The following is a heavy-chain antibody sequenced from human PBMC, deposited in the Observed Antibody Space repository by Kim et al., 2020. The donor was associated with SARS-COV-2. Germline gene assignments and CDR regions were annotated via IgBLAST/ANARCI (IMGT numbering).Heavy chain of an antibody. CDR3: VRVKYGSGSSLES. Sequence: GGSLRLSCAASGFIFSAHWMHWVRQAPGKGLVWVSRIVSDGSSSTYADSVKGRFTISRDNGKNMVYLQMNSLRAEDTAVYYCVRVKYGSGSSLESWGQGTLVTVSS. D-gene: IGHD3-10*01. CDR2: IVSDGSSS. CDR1: GFIFSAHW. J-gene: IGHJ4*02. V-gene: IGHV3-74*03.